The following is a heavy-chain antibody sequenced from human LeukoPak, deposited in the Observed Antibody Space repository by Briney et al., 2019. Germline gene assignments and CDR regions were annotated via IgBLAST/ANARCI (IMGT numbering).Heavy chain of an antibody. CDR2: INPSGGST. Sequence: ASVKVSCKASGYTFTSYYMHWVRQAPGQGLEWMGVINPSGGSTSYAQKFQGRVTMTRDTSTSTVYMELSSLRSEDTAVYYCARDYYDSSGYYYGDYWGQGTLVTVSS. V-gene: IGHV1-46*01. CDR3: ARDYYDSSGYYYGDY. J-gene: IGHJ4*02. CDR1: GYTFTSYY. D-gene: IGHD3-22*01.